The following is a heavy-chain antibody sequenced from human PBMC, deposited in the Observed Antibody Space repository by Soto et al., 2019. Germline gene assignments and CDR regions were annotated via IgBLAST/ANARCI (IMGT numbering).Heavy chain of an antibody. Sequence: ASVKVSCKASGYTFTSYGISWVRQAPGQGLEWMGWISAYNGNTNYAQKLQGRVTMTTDTSTSTAYMELRSLRSDDTAVYYRARDLVWARIVATDGDFDYWGQGTLVTVSS. CDR2: ISAYNGNT. CDR1: GYTFTSYG. V-gene: IGHV1-18*01. J-gene: IGHJ4*02. D-gene: IGHD5-12*01. CDR3: ARDLVWARIVATDGDFDY.